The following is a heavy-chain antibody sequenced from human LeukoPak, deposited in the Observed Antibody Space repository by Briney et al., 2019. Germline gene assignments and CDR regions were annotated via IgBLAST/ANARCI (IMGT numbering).Heavy chain of an antibody. CDR2: ISDTGGQT. D-gene: IGHD3-9*01. CDR3: AKGPYFDFLTGLIGVIYYFDY. CDR1: GFTFSSYA. V-gene: IGHV3-23*01. J-gene: IGHJ4*02. Sequence: GGSLRLSCAASGFTFSSYAMTWVRQAPGKGLEWVSSISDTGGQTYYADSVKGRFTISRDNSKNTLYLQMNSLRAEDTAVYYCAKGPYFDFLTGLIGVIYYFDYWGQGTLVTVSS.